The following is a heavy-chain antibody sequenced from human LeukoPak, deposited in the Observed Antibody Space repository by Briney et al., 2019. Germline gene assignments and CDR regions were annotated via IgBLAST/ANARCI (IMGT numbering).Heavy chain of an antibody. J-gene: IGHJ6*04. V-gene: IGHV3-48*04. Sequence: GGTLRLSCAASGFTFSSYGMSWVRQAPGKGLEWVSYISSSCSTIYYADSVKGRFTISRDNAKNSLHLQMNSLRAEDTAVYYCAELGITMIGGVWGKGTTVTISS. D-gene: IGHD3-10*02. CDR2: ISSSCSTI. CDR3: AELGITMIGGV. CDR1: GFTFSSYG.